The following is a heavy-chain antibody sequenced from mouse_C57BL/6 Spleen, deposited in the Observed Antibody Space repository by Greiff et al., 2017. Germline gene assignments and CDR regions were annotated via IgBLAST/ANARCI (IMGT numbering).Heavy chain of an antibody. Sequence: VQLQQSGPELVKPGASVKISCKASGYSFTGYFMNWVMQSHGKSLEWIGRINPYNGDTFYNQKFKGKATLTVDKSSSTAHMELRSLTSEDSAVYYCARGDDYYAMDYWGQGTSVTVSS. CDR3: ARGDDYYAMDY. J-gene: IGHJ4*01. CDR1: GYSFTGYF. V-gene: IGHV1-20*01. CDR2: INPYNGDT.